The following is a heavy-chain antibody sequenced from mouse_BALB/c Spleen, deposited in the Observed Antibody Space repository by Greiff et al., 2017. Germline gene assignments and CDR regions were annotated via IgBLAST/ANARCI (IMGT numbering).Heavy chain of an antibody. J-gene: IGHJ3*01. CDR1: GYIFITYW. CDR2: IFPASGST. D-gene: IGHD2-4*01. V-gene: IGHV1S40*01. Sequence: VQLQQSGPELVRPGASVKLSCKASGYIFITYWMNWVKQRPGQGLEWIGQIFPASGSTNYNEMFEGKATLTVDTSSSTAYMQLSSLTSEDSAVYYCARGDDYDARFAYWGQGTLVTVSA. CDR3: ARGDDYDARFAY.